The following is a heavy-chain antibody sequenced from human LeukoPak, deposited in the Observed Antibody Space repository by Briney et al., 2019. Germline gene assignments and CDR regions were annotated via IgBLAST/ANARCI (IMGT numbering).Heavy chain of an antibody. Sequence: ASVKVSCKSSGDTFSTYDMYWVRQATGQGLEYMGCMNPNSGNTGYAQKFQGRVTMTRDTAITTAYMELSNLISDDTAVYYCARGDTMVRGVSALGKYGMDVWGQGTTVTVSS. D-gene: IGHD3-10*01. V-gene: IGHV1-8*01. CDR1: GDTFSTYD. J-gene: IGHJ6*02. CDR2: MNPNSGNT. CDR3: ARGDTMVRGVSALGKYGMDV.